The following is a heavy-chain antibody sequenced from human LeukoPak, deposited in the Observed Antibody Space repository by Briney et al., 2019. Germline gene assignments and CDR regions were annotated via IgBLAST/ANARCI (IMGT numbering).Heavy chain of an antibody. J-gene: IGHJ4*02. CDR3: AKGVTYDLLPGYFEEYFDY. CDR2: ISGSGGST. Sequence: GGSLRLSCAASGFTFSSYAMSWVRQAPGKGLEWVSAISGSGGSTYYADSVKGRFTISRDNSKNTLYLQMNRLRAEDTAIYYCAKGVTYDLLPGYFEEYFDYWGQGTLVTVSS. CDR1: GFTFSSYA. D-gene: IGHD3-9*01. V-gene: IGHV3-23*01.